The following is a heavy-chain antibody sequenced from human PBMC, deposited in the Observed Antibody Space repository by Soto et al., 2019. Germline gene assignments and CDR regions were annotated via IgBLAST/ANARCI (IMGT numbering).Heavy chain of an antibody. CDR2: ISAYNGDT. D-gene: IGHD3-3*01. CDR3: ARGLINYDFHSFQH. V-gene: IGHV1-18*01. Sequence: ASVKVSCKASGYTFSSFALHWVRQAPGQGLEWMGWISAYNGDTTFAEKLQGRVTLTRDTSTSTAYMDLRRLSSNDTAVYYCARGLINYDFHSFQHWGQGTLVTVSS. CDR1: GYTFSSFA. J-gene: IGHJ1*01.